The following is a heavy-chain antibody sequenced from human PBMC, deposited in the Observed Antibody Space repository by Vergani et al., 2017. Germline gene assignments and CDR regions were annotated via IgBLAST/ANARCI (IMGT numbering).Heavy chain of an antibody. J-gene: IGHJ4*02. D-gene: IGHD6-19*01. CDR3: ARDWVGQWLVQNYFDY. V-gene: IGHV3-48*03. Sequence: EVQLVESGGGLVQPGGSLRLSCAASGFTFSSYEMNWVRQAPGKGLEWFSYISSSGSTIYYADSVKGRFTISRDKAKNSLYLQMNSLRAEDTAVYYCARDWVGQWLVQNYFDYWGQGTLVTVSS. CDR2: ISSSGSTI. CDR1: GFTFSSYE.